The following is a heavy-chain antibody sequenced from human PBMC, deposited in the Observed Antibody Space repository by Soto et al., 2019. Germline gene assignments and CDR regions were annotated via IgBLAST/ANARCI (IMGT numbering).Heavy chain of an antibody. J-gene: IGHJ4*02. CDR3: ERDREPVGIWTFAS. CDR1: GFTLDKYT. V-gene: IGHV3-53*01. Sequence: VGSLRLSCAAFGFTLDKYTMGWVRQAPGKGLEWVAESFSSGGTQYADSVKGRFTISRDNSRNMVFLQMNGLRVEDTALYYCERDREPVGIWTFASWGQGALVTVSS. D-gene: IGHD3-9*01. CDR2: SFSSGGT.